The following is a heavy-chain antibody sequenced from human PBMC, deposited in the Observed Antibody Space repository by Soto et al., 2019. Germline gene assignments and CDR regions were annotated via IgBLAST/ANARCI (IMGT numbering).Heavy chain of an antibody. V-gene: IGHV3-23*01. J-gene: IGHJ4*02. Sequence: GGSLRLSCAASGFTFSSYAMSWVRQAPGKGLEWVSAISGSGGSTYYADSVKGRFTISRDNSKNTLYLQMNSLRAEDTAVYYCAKWSVSPVGEPIFDYWGQGTLVTVSS. CDR3: AKWSVSPVGEPIFDY. CDR1: GFTFSSYA. D-gene: IGHD2-21*01. CDR2: ISGSGGST.